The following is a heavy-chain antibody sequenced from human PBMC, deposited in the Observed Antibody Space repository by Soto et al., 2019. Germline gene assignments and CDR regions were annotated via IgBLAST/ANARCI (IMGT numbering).Heavy chain of an antibody. V-gene: IGHV4-61*01. Sequence: PSETLSLTCTVSGGSVSSGSYYWSWIRQPPGKGLEWIGYIYYSGSTDYNPSFKSRLTISVHTSKNQFSLKLSSVTAADTAVYYCARGTVVRAYDAFDIWGQGTMVTVS. CDR3: ARGTVVRAYDAFDI. J-gene: IGHJ3*02. CDR1: GGSVSSGSYY. CDR2: IYYSGST. D-gene: IGHD3-10*01.